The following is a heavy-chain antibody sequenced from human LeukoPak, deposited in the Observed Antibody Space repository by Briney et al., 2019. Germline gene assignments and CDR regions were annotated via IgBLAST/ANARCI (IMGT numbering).Heavy chain of an antibody. V-gene: IGHV3-15*01. CDR1: GFTFSNAW. Sequence: GGSLRLSCAVSGFTFSNAWMSWVRQAPGKGLEWVGRIKRKIDGGTTDYAAPVRGRFTISRDESKNTLYLQMSRLKTEDTAVYYCTTVKFGELSSHFDYWGQGTLVTVSS. CDR2: IKRKIDGGTT. J-gene: IGHJ4*02. CDR3: TTVKFGELSSHFDY. D-gene: IGHD3-10*01.